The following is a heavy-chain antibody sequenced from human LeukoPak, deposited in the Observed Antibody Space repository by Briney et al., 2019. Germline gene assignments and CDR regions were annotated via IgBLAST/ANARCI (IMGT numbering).Heavy chain of an antibody. V-gene: IGHV1-46*01. CDR3: ARERRNYYDSSGYYQRTTGYYFDY. J-gene: IGHJ4*02. CDR1: GYTFTSYY. D-gene: IGHD3-22*01. Sequence: ASVKVSCKASGYTFTSYYMHWVRQAPGQGLEWMGIINPSGGSKSYAQKFQGRVTMTRDTSTSTVYMELSSLRSEDTAVYYCARERRNYYDSSGYYQRTTGYYFDYWGQGTLVTVSS. CDR2: INPSGGSK.